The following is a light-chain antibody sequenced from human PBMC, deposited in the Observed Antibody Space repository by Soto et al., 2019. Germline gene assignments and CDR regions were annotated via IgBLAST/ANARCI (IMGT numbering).Light chain of an antibody. V-gene: IGKV3-20*01. CDR3: QQYGNSPQT. CDR1: QSLSNNIY. J-gene: IGKJ1*01. CDR2: GAY. Sequence: EIVLTQSPCTLSLSPGERATLYCRSSQSLSNNIYLAWYQQKPGQAPRLLIYGAYSRATGNTNRFSGSGSGTDFTITISRLEPEDFAVYYCQQYGNSPQTFGPGTKVEIK.